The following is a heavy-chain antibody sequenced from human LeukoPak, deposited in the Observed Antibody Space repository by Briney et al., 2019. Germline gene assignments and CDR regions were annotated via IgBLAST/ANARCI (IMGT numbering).Heavy chain of an antibody. Sequence: AGGSLRLSCAASEFTFDYYWMSWVRQAPGKGLEWVANINEGGTGKFYVDSVEGRFTISRDNAKKLLYLQMNNLRVEDTAVYYCARADAPGTVDSWGQGTLATVSS. V-gene: IGHV3-7*01. CDR2: INEGGTGK. CDR3: ARADAPGTVDS. J-gene: IGHJ4*02. CDR1: EFTFDYYW.